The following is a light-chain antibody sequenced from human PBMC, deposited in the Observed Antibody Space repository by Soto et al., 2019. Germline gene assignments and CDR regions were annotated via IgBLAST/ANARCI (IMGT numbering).Light chain of an antibody. CDR2: EVT. J-gene: IGLJ2*01. Sequence: QSALTQPASVSGSPGQSITISCTGTSSDVGGYNYVSWYQQHPGKAPKLMIYEVTKRPSGVSTRFSGSQSGNTASLTISGLQAEDEADYYCSSYTTSTTVVFGGGTKVTVL. V-gene: IGLV2-14*01. CDR3: SSYTTSTTVV. CDR1: SSDVGGYNY.